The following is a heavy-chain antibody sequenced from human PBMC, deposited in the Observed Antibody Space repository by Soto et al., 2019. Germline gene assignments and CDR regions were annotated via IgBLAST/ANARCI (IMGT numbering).Heavy chain of an antibody. Sequence: QVQLVQSGAEVKKPGSSVKISCKASGGTFRSYPISWVRQAPGQGLEWMGGIIPVVGTADYAQKFQGRVTITADESTRTGYMELSSLRSDDTAVYYCAREYTGELFDSWGQGTLVTVSS. V-gene: IGHV1-69*01. CDR2: IIPVVGTA. CDR1: GGTFRSYP. D-gene: IGHD1-26*01. J-gene: IGHJ4*02. CDR3: AREYTGELFDS.